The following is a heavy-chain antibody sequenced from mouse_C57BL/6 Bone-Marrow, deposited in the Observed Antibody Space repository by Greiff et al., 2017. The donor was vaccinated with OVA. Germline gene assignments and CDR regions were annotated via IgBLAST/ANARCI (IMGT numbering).Heavy chain of an antibody. CDR3: ARDEGKLLGLLWD. D-gene: IGHD3-1*01. CDR2: ISYDGSN. J-gene: IGHJ3*01. Sequence: ESGPGLVKPSQSLSLTCSVTGYSITSGYYWNWIRQFPGNKLEWMGYISYDGSNNYNPSLKNRISITRDTSKNQFFLKLNSVTTEDTATYYCARDEGKLLGLLWDWGQGTLVTVSA. V-gene: IGHV3-6*01. CDR1: GYSITSGYY.